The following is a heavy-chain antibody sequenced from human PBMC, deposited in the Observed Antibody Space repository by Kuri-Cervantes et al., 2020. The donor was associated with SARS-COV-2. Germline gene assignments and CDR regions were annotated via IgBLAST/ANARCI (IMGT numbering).Heavy chain of an antibody. CDR3: VSETFGVLDS. CDR2: INQDGSEK. CDR1: GLTFTNSW. Sequence: GESLKISCAASGLTFTNSWISWVRQAPGKGLEWVANINQDGSEKHSVDSVRGRFTISRDDAVNSVDLLLNSLRVEDTAVYYCVSETFGVLDSWGQGSLVTVSS. V-gene: IGHV3-7*01. J-gene: IGHJ4*02. D-gene: IGHD2-8*01.